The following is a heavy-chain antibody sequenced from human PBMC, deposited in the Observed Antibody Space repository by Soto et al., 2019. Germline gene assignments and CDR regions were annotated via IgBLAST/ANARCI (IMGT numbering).Heavy chain of an antibody. CDR3: ARTAWGRHLVRGVTLSWLDP. D-gene: IGHD3-10*01. CDR2: IYYNGNT. Sequence: QEQLQESGPGLVKPSQTLSLICTVSGGSISSGDSYWSWIRQPPGKGLEWIGYIYYNGNTNYNPSLKGRVTMLVEPSKNQFSLKLRSVSAADTAVYYCARTAWGRHLVRGVTLSWLDPWGQGTLVTVSS. J-gene: IGHJ5*02. CDR1: GGSISSGDSY. V-gene: IGHV4-30-4*08.